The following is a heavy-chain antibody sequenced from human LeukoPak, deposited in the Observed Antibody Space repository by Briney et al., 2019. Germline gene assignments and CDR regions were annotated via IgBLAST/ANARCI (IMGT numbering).Heavy chain of an antibody. CDR3: ATRWTIWSGYYDY. Sequence: PSETLSLTCTVSGGSINSSHYYWGWIRQPPGKGLEWIGSIYYSGSTYYNPSLKSRVTISVDTSKNQFSLKLSSVTAADTAVYYCATRWTIWSGYYDYWGQGTLVTVSS. V-gene: IGHV4-39*07. CDR1: GGSINSSHYY. D-gene: IGHD3-3*01. J-gene: IGHJ4*02. CDR2: IYYSGST.